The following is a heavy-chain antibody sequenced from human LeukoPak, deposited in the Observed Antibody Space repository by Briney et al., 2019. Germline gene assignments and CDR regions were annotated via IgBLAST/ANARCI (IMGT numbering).Heavy chain of an antibody. D-gene: IGHD3-10*01. CDR2: ISRGSYI. V-gene: IGHV3-21*01. CDR3: ARGGGGSGRNYYYGLDV. CDR1: GFIFSNYR. Sequence: GGSLRLSCAASGFIFSNYRMNWVRRAPGKGLEWVSSISRGSYIYYADSVKGRFTISRDNAKNSLYLQMNSLRAEDTAVYYCARGGGGSGRNYYYGLDVWGQGTTVTVSS. J-gene: IGHJ6*02.